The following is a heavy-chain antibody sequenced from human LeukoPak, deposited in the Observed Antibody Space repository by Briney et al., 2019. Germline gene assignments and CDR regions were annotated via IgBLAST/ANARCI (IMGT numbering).Heavy chain of an antibody. V-gene: IGHV3-74*01. J-gene: IGHJ4*02. CDR3: AREGGAIDY. D-gene: IGHD3-16*01. CDR2: IIGDGRIT. Sequence: GGSLRLSCEVSGVSFSDYWMHWVRQAPGKGLEWVSHIIGDGRITNYADSVKGRLTISTENAKSTLSRQMNRQRVADTAVYYCAREGGAIDYWGQGTLVTVSS. CDR1: GVSFSDYW.